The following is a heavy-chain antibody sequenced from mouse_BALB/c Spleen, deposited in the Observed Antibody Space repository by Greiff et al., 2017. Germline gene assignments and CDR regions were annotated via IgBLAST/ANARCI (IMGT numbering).Heavy chain of an antibody. V-gene: IGHV5-17*02. CDR1: GFTFSSFG. CDR3: AREGDGYGGFAY. D-gene: IGHD2-2*01. J-gene: IGHJ3*01. CDR2: ISSGSSTI. Sequence: EVQLQESGGGLVQPGGSRKLSCAASGFTFSSFGMHWVRQAPEKGLEWVAYISSGSSTIYYADTVKGRFTISRDNPKNTLFLQMTSLRSEDTAMYYCAREGDGYGGFAYWGQGTLVTVSA.